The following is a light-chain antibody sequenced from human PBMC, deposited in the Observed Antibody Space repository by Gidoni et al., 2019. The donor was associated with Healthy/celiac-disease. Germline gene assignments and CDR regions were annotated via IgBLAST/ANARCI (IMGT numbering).Light chain of an antibody. Sequence: EFVLTQSPATLSLSPGERATLSCRASQSVSNYLAWYQQKPGQAPRLLTYDTSNRATGIPVRFSGSGSGTDFTLTISSLEPEDFAVYYCQQRSNWPPFTFGPGTKVDIK. V-gene: IGKV3-11*01. CDR2: DTS. CDR3: QQRSNWPPFT. CDR1: QSVSNY. J-gene: IGKJ3*01.